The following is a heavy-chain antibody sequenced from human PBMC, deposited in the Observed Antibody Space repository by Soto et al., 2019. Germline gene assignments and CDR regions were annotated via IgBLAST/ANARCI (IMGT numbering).Heavy chain of an antibody. J-gene: IGHJ4*02. V-gene: IGHV4-34*01. D-gene: IGHD6-19*01. CDR3: KRGSIPVGGYFDS. Sequence: PSETLSLTCAVSGGSISGFYWSWIRQSPVKGLEWIGEISHRGRTNYNPSLKSRVTISLDSSKNQFSLSLSAVTATDTAVYYCKRGSIPVGGYFDSWGQGALVTVSS. CDR1: GGSISGFY. CDR2: ISHRGRT.